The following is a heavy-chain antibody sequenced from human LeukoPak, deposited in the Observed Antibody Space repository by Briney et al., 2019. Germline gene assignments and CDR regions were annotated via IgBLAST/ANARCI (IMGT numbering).Heavy chain of an antibody. CDR3: ATDPHEWVGATRPLSG. J-gene: IGHJ4*02. D-gene: IGHD1-26*01. Sequence: ASVKVSCKVSGYTLPELSMHWVRQAPGKGLEWMGGFDPEDGETIYAQKFQGRVTMTEDTSTDTAYMELRSLRPEDTGVYYCATDPHEWVGATRPLSGWGQGTLVTVSS. CDR2: FDPEDGET. CDR1: GYTLPELS. V-gene: IGHV1-24*01.